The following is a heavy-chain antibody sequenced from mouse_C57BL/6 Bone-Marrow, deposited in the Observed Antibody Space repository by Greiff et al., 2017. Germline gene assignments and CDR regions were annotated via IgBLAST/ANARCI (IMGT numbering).Heavy chain of an antibody. CDR1: GYAFSSYW. V-gene: IGHV1-80*01. CDR3: ARRGGNYFDY. CDR2: IDPGDGDT. J-gene: IGHJ2*01. Sequence: QVQLKESGAELVKPGASVKISCKASGYAFSSYWMNWVKQRPGKGLEWIGQIDPGDGDTNYNGKFKGKATLTADKSSSTAYMQLSSLTSEDSAVYLCARRGGNYFDYWGQGTTLTVSS.